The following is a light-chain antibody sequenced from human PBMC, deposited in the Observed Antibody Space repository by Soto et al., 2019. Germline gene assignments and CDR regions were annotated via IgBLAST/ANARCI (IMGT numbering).Light chain of an antibody. J-gene: IGKJ1*01. V-gene: IGKV3-20*01. CDR2: DAS. CDR1: QSVRGTS. CDR3: QQYGSSSWT. Sequence: EIVLTQSPGTLSLSPGERATLSCRASQSVRGTSLAWYQQKPGQAPRLLIYDASSRATGIPDRFSGSGSGTDFTLTISRLEPEDFAVYYCQQYGSSSWTFGQGTKVDI.